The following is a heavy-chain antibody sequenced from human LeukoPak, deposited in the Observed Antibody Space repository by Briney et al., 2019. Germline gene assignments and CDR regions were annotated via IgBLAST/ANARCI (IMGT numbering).Heavy chain of an antibody. CDR2: ISYDGSHK. V-gene: IGHV3-30*03. D-gene: IGHD2-15*01. Sequence: GGSLRLSCAASGFTFSSYSMNWVRPAPGTGLEWVAVISYDGSHKYYADSVKGRFTISRDNSKNMLELQMNSPTTEDTAVYYCTREVWYDALSFDYWGQGTLVSVSS. CDR3: TREVWYDALSFDY. CDR1: GFTFSSYS. J-gene: IGHJ4*02.